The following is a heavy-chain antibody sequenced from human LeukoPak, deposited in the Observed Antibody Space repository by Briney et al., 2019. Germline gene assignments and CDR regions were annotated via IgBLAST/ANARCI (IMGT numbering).Heavy chain of an antibody. Sequence: PGGSLRLSCAASGFTVSSNYMTWVRQAPGKGLEWVLFIYIGGSTYYADSVKGRFTISRDNSKNTLYLQMNSLRAEDTAVYYCETSSRSDNWFDPWGQGTLVTVSS. D-gene: IGHD3-16*02. CDR2: IYIGGST. V-gene: IGHV3-53*01. CDR1: GFTVSSNY. CDR3: ETSSRSDNWFDP. J-gene: IGHJ5*02.